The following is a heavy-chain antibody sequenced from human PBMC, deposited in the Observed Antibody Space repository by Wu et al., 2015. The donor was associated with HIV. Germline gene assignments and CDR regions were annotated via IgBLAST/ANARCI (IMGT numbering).Heavy chain of an antibody. Sequence: QVQLVQSGAEVKKPGASMKVSCKVSGYFPSKLSMHWVRQAPGKGLEWMGGFDPGDGETVYARKFQGRVTMIEDISTDIAYMELSSLSSEDTAVYYCATGILGALDIWGQGTMVTVSS. CDR1: GYFPSKLS. CDR3: ATGILGALDI. CDR2: FDPGDGET. V-gene: IGHV1-24*01. J-gene: IGHJ3*02. D-gene: IGHD7-27*01.